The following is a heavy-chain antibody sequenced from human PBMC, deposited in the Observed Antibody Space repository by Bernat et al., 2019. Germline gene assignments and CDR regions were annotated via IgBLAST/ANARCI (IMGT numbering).Heavy chain of an antibody. CDR3: ARESSDVDTAMAPLLDSMGFDP. CDR2: IWYDVSNK. Sequence: QVQLVESGGGVVQPGRSLRLSCAASGFTFSSYGMHWVRQAPGKGLEWVSVIWYDVSNKYYADSVKGRFTISRDNSKNTLYLQMNSPRAEDTAVYYCARESSDVDTAMAPLLDSMGFDPWGQGTLVTVSS. CDR1: GFTFSSYG. D-gene: IGHD5-18*01. J-gene: IGHJ5*02. V-gene: IGHV3-33*01.